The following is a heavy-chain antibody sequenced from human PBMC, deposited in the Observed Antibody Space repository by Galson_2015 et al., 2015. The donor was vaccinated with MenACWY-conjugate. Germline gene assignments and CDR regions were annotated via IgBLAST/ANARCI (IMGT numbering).Heavy chain of an antibody. CDR1: GFTFSSYS. CDR3: ARGPGQLAYYYGMDV. CDR2: ISSSSSYI. J-gene: IGHJ6*02. Sequence: SLRLSCAASGFTFSSYSMNWVRQAPGKGLEWVSSISSSSSYIYYADSVKGRFTISRDNAKNSLYLQMNSLRAEDTAVYYCARGPGQLAYYYGMDVWGQGTTVTVSS. D-gene: IGHD6-6*01. V-gene: IGHV3-21*01.